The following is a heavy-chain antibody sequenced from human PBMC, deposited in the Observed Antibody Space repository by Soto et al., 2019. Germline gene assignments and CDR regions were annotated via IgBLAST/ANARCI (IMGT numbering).Heavy chain of an antibody. Sequence: ASVKVSCKASGYTFTSCYMHWVRQAPGQGLEWMGKISPSGGSTSYAQKFQGRVTMTRDTSTSTVYMELSSLRSEDTAVYYCARDWDSTYDSSGYYYGSSDYWGQGTLVTVSS. CDR3: ARDWDSTYDSSGYYYGSSDY. CDR1: GYTFTSCY. V-gene: IGHV1-46*01. D-gene: IGHD3-22*01. J-gene: IGHJ4*02. CDR2: ISPSGGST.